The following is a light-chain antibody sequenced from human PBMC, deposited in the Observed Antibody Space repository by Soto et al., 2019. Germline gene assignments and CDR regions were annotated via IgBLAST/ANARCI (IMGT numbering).Light chain of an antibody. CDR2: DAS. Sequence: CRESQNSSSYLNWYQQKPGSAPKLLIYDASTLASGVPSRFSGSGSKTEYTLTISSLDTDAFAPFYCQQYNDYSPGTIGVGTKVDIK. CDR1: QNSSSY. J-gene: IGKJ4*01. CDR3: QQYNDYSPGT. V-gene: IGKV1-5*01.